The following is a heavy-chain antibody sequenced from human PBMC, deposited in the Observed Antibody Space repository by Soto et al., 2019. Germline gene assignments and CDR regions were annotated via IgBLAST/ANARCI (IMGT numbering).Heavy chain of an antibody. CDR2: VSGSGGSK. CDR3: AKSQTRYDFLSGFTTPFDY. V-gene: IGHV3-23*01. Sequence: EVKLLESGGGLVEPGGSLRLSCAASGFTFSSYVMSWVRQAPGKGLEWVSAVSGSGGSKYYADSVRGRFTISRDNSKNTLYLQVNSLRAEDTAVYYCAKSQTRYDFLSGFTTPFDYWGQGTLVTVSS. CDR1: GFTFSSYV. J-gene: IGHJ4*02. D-gene: IGHD3-3*01.